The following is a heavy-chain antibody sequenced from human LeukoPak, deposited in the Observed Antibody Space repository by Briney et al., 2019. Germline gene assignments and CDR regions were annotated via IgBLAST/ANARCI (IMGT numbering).Heavy chain of an antibody. CDR2: ISSSSSYI. CDR3: VNLGYSD. J-gene: IGHJ4*02. Sequence: GGSLRLSCAASGFTFSSYSMNWVRQAPGKGLEWVSSISSSSSYIYYAGSVKGRFTISRDNAKNSLYLQMNSLRVEDTAVYYCVNLGYSDGGQGTLVTVSS. CDR1: GFTFSSYS. V-gene: IGHV3-21*01. D-gene: IGHD5-12*01.